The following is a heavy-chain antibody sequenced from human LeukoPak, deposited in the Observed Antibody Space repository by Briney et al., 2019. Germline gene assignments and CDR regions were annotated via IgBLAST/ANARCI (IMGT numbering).Heavy chain of an antibody. Sequence: PGGSLRLSCIASGFTFSNYAMSWLRPAPGKGLGWGSAISGSGGSTYYADSVKGRFTISRDNSKNTLYLQMNSLRAEDTAVYYCAKLPFDILTGYYKYWGQGTLVTVSS. CDR3: AKLPFDILTGYYKY. CDR1: GFTFSNYA. V-gene: IGHV3-23*01. D-gene: IGHD3-9*01. CDR2: ISGSGGST. J-gene: IGHJ4*02.